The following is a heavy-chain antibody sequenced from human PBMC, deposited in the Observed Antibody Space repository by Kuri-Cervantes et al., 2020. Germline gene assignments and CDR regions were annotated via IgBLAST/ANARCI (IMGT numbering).Heavy chain of an antibody. CDR1: GFTFSSYG. D-gene: IGHD3-16*01. CDR2: ISYDGSNK. J-gene: IGHJ4*02. V-gene: IGHV3-30*12. CDR3: ASPGGDEGSFDY. Sequence: GGSLRLSCAASGFTFSSYGMHWVRQAPGKGLEWVAVISYDGSNKYYADSVKGRFTISRDNSKNTLYLQMNSLRAEDTAVYYCASPGGDEGSFDYWGQGTLVTVSS.